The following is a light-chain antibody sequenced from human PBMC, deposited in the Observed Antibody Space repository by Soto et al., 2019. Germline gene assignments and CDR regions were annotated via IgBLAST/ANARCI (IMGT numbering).Light chain of an antibody. CDR1: SSDVGSYKY. CDR2: EVS. CDR3: ISYAGSNNWV. V-gene: IGLV2-8*01. Sequence: QSALTQPPSASESPGQSVTISCTGTSSDVGSYKYVSWYQQHPGKAPKLMIYEVSKRPSGVPDRFSGSKSGNTASLTVSGLRAEDEADYYCISYAGSNNWVFGGGTKVTVL. J-gene: IGLJ3*02.